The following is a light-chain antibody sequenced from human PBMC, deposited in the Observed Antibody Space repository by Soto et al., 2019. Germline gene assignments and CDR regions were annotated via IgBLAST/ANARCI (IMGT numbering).Light chain of an antibody. J-gene: IGKJ4*01. CDR2: DAS. V-gene: IGKV3-11*01. Sequence: EIVLTQSPATLSLSAGERATLSCRASQSVVTYLAWYQHKPGQAPRLLIYDASNRATGIPDRFSGSGGGTDFTLSISSLDHEGFAVYYCQQRSTWPLTFGGGTKVEIK. CDR3: QQRSTWPLT. CDR1: QSVVTY.